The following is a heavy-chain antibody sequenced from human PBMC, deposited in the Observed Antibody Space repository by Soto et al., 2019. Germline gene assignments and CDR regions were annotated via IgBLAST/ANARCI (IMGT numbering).Heavy chain of an antibody. CDR1: GYSISSGYY. D-gene: IGHD2-21*01. CDR3: ARVVRGWHPHFDS. J-gene: IGHJ4*02. V-gene: IGHV4-38-2*01. CDR2: INHSGSG. Sequence: SETLSLTCAVSGYSISSGYYWGWIRQPPGKGLEWIGEINHSGSGNYNPSLKSRVTISLDTSKNQFSLKLDSVTAADTAVYYCARVVRGWHPHFDSWGQGTLVTVSS.